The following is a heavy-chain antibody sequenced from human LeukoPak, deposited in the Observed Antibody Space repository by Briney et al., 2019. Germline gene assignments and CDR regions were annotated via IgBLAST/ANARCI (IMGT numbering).Heavy chain of an antibody. CDR1: GGSISSYY. CDR3: ARDRSNELDY. D-gene: IGHD4-11*01. Sequence: SETLSLTCTVSGGSISSYYWSWIRQPPGKGLEWIGYIYYSGSTNYNPSLKSRVTISVDTSKNQFSLKLSSVTAADTAVYYCARDRSNELDYWGQGTLVAVSS. J-gene: IGHJ4*02. V-gene: IGHV4-59*01. CDR2: IYYSGST.